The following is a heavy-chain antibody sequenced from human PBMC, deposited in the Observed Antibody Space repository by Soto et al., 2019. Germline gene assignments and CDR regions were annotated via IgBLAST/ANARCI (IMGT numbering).Heavy chain of an antibody. J-gene: IGHJ4*02. V-gene: IGHV1-46*01. CDR2: INPSGGST. D-gene: IGHD1-26*01. CDR1: GYTFTSDY. Sequence: ASVKVSCTTSGYTFTSDYRHWVRQAPGQGLEWMGIINPSGGSTSYAQKFQGRVTMTRDTSTSTVYMELSSLRSEDTAVYYCARDGELGPDYWGQGTLVTGSS. CDR3: ARDGELGPDY.